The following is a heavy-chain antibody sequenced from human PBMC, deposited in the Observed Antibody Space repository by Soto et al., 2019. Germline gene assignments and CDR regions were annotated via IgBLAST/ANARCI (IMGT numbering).Heavy chain of an antibody. J-gene: IGHJ4*02. V-gene: IGHV2-26*01. CDR2: IFSSGEE. CDR3: ARIPQGRDMPDY. D-gene: IGHD3-10*01. Sequence: GSCPTLVNPTETLTLTCTVSGCSLRDLRMGXSWIRQPPGKALEWLAHIFSSGEESYTTSLKSRLTISKDTSKSQVVLTMTNMDPVDTATYYCARIPQGRDMPDYWGQGTLVTVSS. CDR1: GCSLRDLRMG.